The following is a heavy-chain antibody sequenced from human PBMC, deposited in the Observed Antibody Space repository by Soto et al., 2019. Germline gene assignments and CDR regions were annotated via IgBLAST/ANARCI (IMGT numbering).Heavy chain of an antibody. CDR3: ARVMIVVRFDH. D-gene: IGHD3-22*01. CDR2: INQDGSEK. CDR1: VFTLSSHW. Sequence: GSLRLSCAASVFTLSSHWMSWVRQAPGKGLEWVANINQDGSEKYYVDSVKGRFTISRDNAKNSLYLQMDSLRAEDTAVYYCARVMIVVRFDHWGQGSLVTVYS. J-gene: IGHJ4*02. V-gene: IGHV3-7*03.